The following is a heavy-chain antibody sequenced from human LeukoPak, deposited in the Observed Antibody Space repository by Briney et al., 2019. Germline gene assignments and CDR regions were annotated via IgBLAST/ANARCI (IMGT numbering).Heavy chain of an antibody. CDR1: GGSISSYY. CDR3: ARHLIRSSGGAFDI. Sequence: SETLSLTCTVSGGSISSYYWSWIRQPPGKGLEWIGYIYYSGSTNYNPSLKSRVTISVDTSKNQFSLKLSSVTAADTAVYYCARHLIRSSGGAFDIWGQGTMVTVSS. V-gene: IGHV4-59*08. J-gene: IGHJ3*02. D-gene: IGHD3-22*01. CDR2: IYYSGST.